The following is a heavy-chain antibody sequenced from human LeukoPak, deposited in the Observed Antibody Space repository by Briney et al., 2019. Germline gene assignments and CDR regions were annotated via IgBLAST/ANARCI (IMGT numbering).Heavy chain of an antibody. J-gene: IGHJ3*02. CDR1: GFTFSSYA. CDR2: ISSNGGST. V-gene: IGHV3-64*01. Sequence: GGSLRLSCAASGFTFSSYAMHWVRQAPGKGLEYVSAISSNGGSTYYANSVKSRFTISRDNSKNTLYLQMGSLRAEDMAVYYCARVGSWDAFDIWGQGTMVTVSS. D-gene: IGHD1-26*01. CDR3: ARVGSWDAFDI.